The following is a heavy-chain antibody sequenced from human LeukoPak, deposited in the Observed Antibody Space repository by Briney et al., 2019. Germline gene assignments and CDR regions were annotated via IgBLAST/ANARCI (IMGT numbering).Heavy chain of an antibody. CDR3: ARDSPPVDYDYVWGSYRTVVEPPRNYYYYYGMDV. CDR2: IIPIFGTA. Sequence: GASVKVSCKASGGTFSSYAISWVRQAPGQGLEWMGGIIPIFGTANYAQKFQGRVTITADESTSTAYMELSSLRSEDTAVYYCARDSPPVDYDYVWGSYRTVVEPPRNYYYYYGMDVWGQGTTVTVSS. D-gene: IGHD3-16*02. V-gene: IGHV1-69*13. CDR1: GGTFSSYA. J-gene: IGHJ6*02.